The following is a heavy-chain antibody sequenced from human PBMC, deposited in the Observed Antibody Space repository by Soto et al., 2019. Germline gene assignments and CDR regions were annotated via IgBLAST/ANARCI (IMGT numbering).Heavy chain of an antibody. J-gene: IGHJ6*02. CDR1: GGSVSSNSAA. V-gene: IGHV6-1*01. Sequence: HSRSRTCAISGGSVSSNSAAWIWIRKSPSRGLEWLGRTYYRSKCYNDYAVSVKSRITIRPDTSKNQFSLQLNSVTPEDTAVYYCAREGGSPAPAGSPDYDDYGMDVWRQGTTVTVSS. D-gene: IGHD6-13*01. CDR2: TYYRSKCYN. CDR3: AREGGSPAPAGSPDYDDYGMDV.